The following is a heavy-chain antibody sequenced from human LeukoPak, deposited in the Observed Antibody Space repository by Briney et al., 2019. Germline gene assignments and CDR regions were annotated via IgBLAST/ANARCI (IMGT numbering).Heavy chain of an antibody. CDR3: AGARGWEFSS. D-gene: IGHD1-26*01. V-gene: IGHV3-7*01. CDR2: IKQDGSEK. CDR1: GFTCSSCW. J-gene: IGHJ5*02. Sequence: GGSLRLSCAASGFTCSSCWMGWGRQAPGLGLEWVATIKQDGSEKYYLDSVKGRFTISRDNAKNSLFLQMNSLRAEDTAVYYCAGARGWEFSSWGQGTLVTVSS.